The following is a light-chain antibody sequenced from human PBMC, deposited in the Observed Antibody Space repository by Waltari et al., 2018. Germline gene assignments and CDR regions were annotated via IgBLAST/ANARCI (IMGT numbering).Light chain of an antibody. CDR3: QESYSSPPST. CDR1: QSIGNY. J-gene: IGKJ1*01. V-gene: IGKV1-39*01. Sequence: DIQMTQSPSSLSAVVGDRVTITCRASQSIGNYLNWYQQKPGKAPQLLIYSASSLQRGVPSRFSGSGSGTEFSLTISGLQPDDFATYYCQESYSSPPSTFGQGTKVDIK. CDR2: SAS.